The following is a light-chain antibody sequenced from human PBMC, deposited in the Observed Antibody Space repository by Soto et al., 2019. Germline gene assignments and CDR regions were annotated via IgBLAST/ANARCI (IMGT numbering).Light chain of an antibody. CDR1: QSVASN. CDR2: GAS. Sequence: EIVMTQSPASLSVSPGDGVALYCRASQSVASNVAWYQQKPGQGPRLLIHGASTRAAGVPARFSGSGSATDFTLTISSLQSEDFAVYYCQQYHNWPPQYTFGQGTKLQIK. V-gene: IGKV3-15*01. CDR3: QQYHNWPPQYT. J-gene: IGKJ2*01.